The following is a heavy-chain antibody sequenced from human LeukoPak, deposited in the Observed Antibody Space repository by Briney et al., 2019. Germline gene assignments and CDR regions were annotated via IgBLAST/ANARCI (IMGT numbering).Heavy chain of an antibody. V-gene: IGHV3-30*03. CDR2: ISYDGSNK. Sequence: GGSLRLSCAASGFTFSSYGMHWVRQAPGKGLEWVAVISYDGSNKYYADSVKGRFTISRDNSKNTLYLQMNSLRAEDTAVYYCARDLTHYYGSGSYLSGMDVWGQGTTVTVSS. J-gene: IGHJ6*02. CDR1: GFTFSSYG. D-gene: IGHD3-10*01. CDR3: ARDLTHYYGSGSYLSGMDV.